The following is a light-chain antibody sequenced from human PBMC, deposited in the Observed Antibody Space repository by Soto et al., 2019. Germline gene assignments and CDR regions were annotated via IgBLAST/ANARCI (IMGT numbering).Light chain of an antibody. CDR3: MQTLQTPIT. CDR2: LGS. J-gene: IGKJ5*01. V-gene: IGKV2-28*01. CDR1: QSLLHFNGYNY. Sequence: DIVMTQSPLSLPVTPGETASFSCRSSQSLLHFNGYNYLDWYLQKPGQSPQLLIYLGSNRASGVPDRFSGSGSGTDFTLKISRVEAEDVGVYYCMQTLQTPITFGQGTRLEIK.